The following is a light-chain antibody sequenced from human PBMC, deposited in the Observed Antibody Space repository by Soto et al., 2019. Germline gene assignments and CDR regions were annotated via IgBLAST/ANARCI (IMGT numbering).Light chain of an antibody. CDR1: QSLLHSDGKTY. CDR3: QQYYSTPWT. J-gene: IGKJ1*01. Sequence: DIVMTQTPLSLSVTPGQPASISCKSSQSLLHSDGKTYLYWYQQKLGQPPKLLIRWASTRESGVPDRFSGSGSGTDFTLTISSLQAEDVAVYYCQQYYSTPWTFGQGTKVDIK. V-gene: IGKV4-1*01. CDR2: WAS.